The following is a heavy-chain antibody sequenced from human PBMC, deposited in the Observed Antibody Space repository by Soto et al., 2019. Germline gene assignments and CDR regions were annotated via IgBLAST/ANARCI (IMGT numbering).Heavy chain of an antibody. CDR3: ARDLFERTDY. J-gene: IGHJ4*02. D-gene: IGHD2-21*01. Sequence: SVKVSCKASGGTFSSYAISWVRQAPGQGLEWMGGIIPIFGTANYAQKFQGRVTMTRDTSTSTVYMELSSLRSEDTAVYYCARDLFERTDYWGQGTLVTVSS. V-gene: IGHV1-69*05. CDR2: IIPIFGTA. CDR1: GGTFSSYA.